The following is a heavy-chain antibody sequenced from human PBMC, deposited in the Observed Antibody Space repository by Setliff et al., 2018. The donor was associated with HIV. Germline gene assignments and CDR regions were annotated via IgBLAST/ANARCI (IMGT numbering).Heavy chain of an antibody. Sequence: LRLSCAASGFIFDDYAMHWVRQVPGKGLEWVSGISWNSGRIGYADSVKGRFSISRDNAKNSLYLEMNSLRGDDTALYYCAREKQGPNYYDSSGFSFDFWGQGTLVTVSS. J-gene: IGHJ4*02. V-gene: IGHV3-9*01. CDR3: AREKQGPNYYDSSGFSFDF. CDR2: ISWNSGRI. D-gene: IGHD3-22*01. CDR1: GFIFDDYA.